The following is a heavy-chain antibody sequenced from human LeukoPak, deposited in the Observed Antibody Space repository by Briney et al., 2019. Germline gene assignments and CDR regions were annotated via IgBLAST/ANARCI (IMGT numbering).Heavy chain of an antibody. Sequence: GGSLRLSCAASGFTFSSYSMNWVRQAPGKGLEWVSSISSSSSYIYYADSVKGRFTISRDNAKNSLYLQMNSLRAEDTAVYYCARDMRGYSYGYGGFFGYWGQGTLVTVSS. J-gene: IGHJ4*02. V-gene: IGHV3-21*01. D-gene: IGHD5-18*01. CDR1: GFTFSSYS. CDR3: ARDMRGYSYGYGGFFGY. CDR2: ISSSSSYI.